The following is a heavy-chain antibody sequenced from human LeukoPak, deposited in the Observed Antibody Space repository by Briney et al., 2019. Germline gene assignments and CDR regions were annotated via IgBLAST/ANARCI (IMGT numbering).Heavy chain of an antibody. V-gene: IGHV3-11*01. CDR2: ISSSGNNI. J-gene: IGHJ4*02. CDR1: GFTFRDYY. Sequence: GGSLRLSCAASGFTFRDYYMSWIRQAPGKGLEWASYISSSGNNIYYADSVKGRFTISRDDAKNSLYLQMNSLRAEDTAVYYCARDPTPYYYDSSGYYLAEVYLDYWGQGTLVTVSS. D-gene: IGHD3-22*01. CDR3: ARDPTPYYYDSSGYYLAEVYLDY.